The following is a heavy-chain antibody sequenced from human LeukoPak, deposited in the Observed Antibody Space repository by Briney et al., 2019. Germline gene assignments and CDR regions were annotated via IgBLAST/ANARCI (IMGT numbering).Heavy chain of an antibody. Sequence: GGSLRLSCAASGFTFSSYSMNWVRQAPGKGLEWVSSISSSSSYIYYADSVKGRFTISRDNAKNSLYLQMNSLRAEDTAVYYCARDSGGYSYGYAGDYWGQGTLVTASS. V-gene: IGHV3-21*01. CDR2: ISSSSSYI. D-gene: IGHD5-18*01. CDR3: ARDSGGYSYGYAGDY. J-gene: IGHJ4*02. CDR1: GFTFSSYS.